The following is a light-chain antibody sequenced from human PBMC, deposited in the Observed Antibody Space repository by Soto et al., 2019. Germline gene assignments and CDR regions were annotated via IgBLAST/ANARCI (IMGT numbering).Light chain of an antibody. Sequence: SSLSASVGDRVTITCRASQGISYYLAWYQQKPGKVPKLLIYAASTLQSGVPSRFSGSGSGTGFTLTISSLQPEDVATYYCQKYNSAPQTFGQGTKVDIK. CDR2: AAS. CDR1: QGISYY. J-gene: IGKJ1*01. V-gene: IGKV1-27*01. CDR3: QKYNSAPQT.